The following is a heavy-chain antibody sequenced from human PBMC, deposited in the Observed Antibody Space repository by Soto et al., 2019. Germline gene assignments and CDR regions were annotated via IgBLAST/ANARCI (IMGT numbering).Heavy chain of an antibody. Sequence: PEGSLRLSCATSGFAFSDYWMHWARQVPGKGLVWLSRINSDGSGTGYADSVRGRFTIFRDNAKRTVYLQMNSLTVEDTAVYYCVEEGGAGTGYWGQGTMVTVSS. CDR2: INSDGSGT. CDR3: VEEGGAGTGY. J-gene: IGHJ4*02. CDR1: GFAFSDYW. V-gene: IGHV3-74*01.